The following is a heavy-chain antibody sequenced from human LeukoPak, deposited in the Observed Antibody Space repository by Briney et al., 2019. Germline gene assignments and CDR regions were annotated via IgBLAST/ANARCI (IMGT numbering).Heavy chain of an antibody. CDR1: GFTFSSYA. Sequence: GRSLRLSCAASGFTFSSYAMHWVRQAPGKGLEWVAVISYDGSNKYYADSVKGRFTISRDNSKNTLYLQMNSLRAEDTAVYYCAKDLRLGIAALDYWGQGTLVTVSS. J-gene: IGHJ4*02. CDR3: AKDLRLGIAALDY. V-gene: IGHV3-30*18. CDR2: ISYDGSNK. D-gene: IGHD6-13*01.